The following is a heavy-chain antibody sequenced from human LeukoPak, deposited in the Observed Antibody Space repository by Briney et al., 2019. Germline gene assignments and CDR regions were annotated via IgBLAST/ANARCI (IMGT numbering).Heavy chain of an antibody. V-gene: IGHV3-30*02. CDR1: GFTFSSYV. D-gene: IGHD2-21*02. J-gene: IGHJ4*02. CDR3: ARDSDWAFDY. CDR2: VRSDGSNK. Sequence: AGGSLRLSCAASGFTFSSYVMHWVRQAPGKGLEWVAFVRSDGSNKYYADPVKGRFTFSRDNSKNTVYLQMNSLRPEDTAIYYCARDSDWAFDYWGQGTLVTVSS.